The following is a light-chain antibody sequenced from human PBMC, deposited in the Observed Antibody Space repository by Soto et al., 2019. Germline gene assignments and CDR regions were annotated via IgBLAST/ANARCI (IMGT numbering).Light chain of an antibody. CDR3: SSFAGINNLL. J-gene: IGLJ2*01. V-gene: IGLV2-8*01. CDR2: EVS. Sequence: QSVLTQPPSASGSPGQSVTISCTGTSSDVGAYDYVSWYQQHPGKAPKLMIYEVSQRPSGVPDRFSGSKSGNTASLTISGLQAEDEGDYYCSSFAGINNLLFGGGPKLTVL. CDR1: SSDVGAYDY.